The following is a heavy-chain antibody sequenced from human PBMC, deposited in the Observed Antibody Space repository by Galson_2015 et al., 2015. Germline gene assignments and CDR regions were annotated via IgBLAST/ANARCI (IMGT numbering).Heavy chain of an antibody. CDR1: GGTFSSYA. Sequence: SVKVSCKASGGTFSSYAISWVRQAPGQGLEWMGGIIPILGTANYAQKFQGRVTITADKSTSTAYMELSSLRSEDTAVYYCARTFSANYGDYGVFDYWGQGTLVTVSS. J-gene: IGHJ4*02. D-gene: IGHD4-17*01. CDR3: ARTFSANYGDYGVFDY. CDR2: IIPILGTA. V-gene: IGHV1-69*10.